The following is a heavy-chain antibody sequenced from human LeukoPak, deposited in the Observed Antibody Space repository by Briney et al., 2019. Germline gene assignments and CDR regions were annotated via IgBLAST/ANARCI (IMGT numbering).Heavy chain of an antibody. CDR2: IKPDGSHV. Sequence: GGSLRLSCAASGFTFSTYWMSWVRQAPGKGLEWVADIKPDGSHVSYVDSVKGRFSISRDNAQNSLYLQVSSLRAEDTAIYYCAREGRLLGAFDVWGQGTMVTVSS. J-gene: IGHJ3*01. V-gene: IGHV3-7*01. D-gene: IGHD2-15*01. CDR3: AREGRLLGAFDV. CDR1: GFTFSTYW.